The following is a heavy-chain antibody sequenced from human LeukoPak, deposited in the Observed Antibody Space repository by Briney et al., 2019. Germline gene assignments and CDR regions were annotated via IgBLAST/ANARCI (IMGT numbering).Heavy chain of an antibody. D-gene: IGHD6-19*01. CDR1: GFTFSGSA. Sequence: GGSLRLSCAASGFTFSGSAMHWVRQASGKRLEWVGRIRSKANSYATAYAASVKGRFTISRDDSKNTAHLQMNRLKTEDTAVYYCTRRAWGSGWGAFDIWGQGTMVTVPS. J-gene: IGHJ3*02. CDR3: TRRAWGSGWGAFDI. V-gene: IGHV3-73*01. CDR2: IRSKANSYAT.